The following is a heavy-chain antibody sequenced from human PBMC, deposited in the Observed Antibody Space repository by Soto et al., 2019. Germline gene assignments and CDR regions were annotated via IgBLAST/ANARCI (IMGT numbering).Heavy chain of an antibody. CDR3: ERPRDGHKCFDY. CDR2: IYPGDSDT. J-gene: IGHJ4*02. CDR1: GYSFTNYW. V-gene: IGHV5-51*03. Sequence: PGKSLKISCNASGYSFTNYWIGWVRQMPGKVLEWMGIIYPGDSDTRYSPSFQGQVTVSADKSISTAYLQWRSLKASDTAMYYCERPRDGHKCFDYWRQGNLVTVSS.